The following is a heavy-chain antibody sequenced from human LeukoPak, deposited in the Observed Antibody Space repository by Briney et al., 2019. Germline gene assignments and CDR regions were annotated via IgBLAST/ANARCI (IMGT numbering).Heavy chain of an antibody. CDR1: GFTVSSNY. V-gene: IGHV3-53*04. CDR2: IYSGGST. CDR3: ARVSKHYYDSSGYYPYYYYYYGMDV. D-gene: IGHD3-22*01. J-gene: IGHJ6*02. Sequence: GGSLRLSCAASGFTVSSNYMSWVRQAPGKGLEWVSVIYSGGSTYYADSVKGRSTISRHNSKNTLYLQMNSLRAEDTAVYYCARVSKHYYDSSGYYPYYYYYYGMDVWGQGTMVTVSS.